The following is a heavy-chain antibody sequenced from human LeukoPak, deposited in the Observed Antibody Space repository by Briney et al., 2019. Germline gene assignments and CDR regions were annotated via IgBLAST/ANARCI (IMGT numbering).Heavy chain of an antibody. V-gene: IGHV3-11*04. J-gene: IGHJ5*02. CDR3: ARGAYSKIDP. Sequence: AGGSLRLSCAASGFTFSDYYMSWIRQAPGKGLEWVSYITNSVSTIYYADSVKGRFTISRDNAKNSLYLQMNSLRDEDTAVHYCARGAYSKIDPWGQGTLVTVSS. CDR1: GFTFSDYY. CDR2: ITNSVSTI. D-gene: IGHD4-11*01.